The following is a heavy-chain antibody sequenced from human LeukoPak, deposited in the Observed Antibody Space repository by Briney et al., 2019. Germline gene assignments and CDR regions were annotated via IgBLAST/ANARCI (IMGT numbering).Heavy chain of an antibody. CDR3: AREGAKRGYFGGFDY. V-gene: IGHV3-74*01. D-gene: IGHD2-2*03. CDR1: GFTFSSYW. J-gene: IGHJ4*02. Sequence: PGGSLRLSCAASGFTFSSYWMHWVRQAPGKGLVWVSRINSDGSSTSYADSVKGRFTISRDNAKNTLYLQMNSLRAEDTAVYYCAREGAKRGYFGGFDYWGQGTLVTVSS. CDR2: INSDGSST.